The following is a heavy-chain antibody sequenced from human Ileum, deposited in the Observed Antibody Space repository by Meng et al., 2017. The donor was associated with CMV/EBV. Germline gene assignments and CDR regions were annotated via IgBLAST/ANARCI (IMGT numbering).Heavy chain of an antibody. D-gene: IGHD2-2*03. J-gene: IGHJ4*02. CDR2: LHPSGIA. CDR3: SRGLDNHKIGVH. Sequence: QFQLQPWGAGLLKPSETLSPTCAAYGGSFSDYYWTWIRQPPGKGLEWIAELHPSGIANYNPSLQSRVTISADMSNNQFSLKLTSVTAADTAVYYCSRGLDNHKIGVHWGPGTLVTVSS. V-gene: IGHV4-34*01. CDR1: GGSFSDYY.